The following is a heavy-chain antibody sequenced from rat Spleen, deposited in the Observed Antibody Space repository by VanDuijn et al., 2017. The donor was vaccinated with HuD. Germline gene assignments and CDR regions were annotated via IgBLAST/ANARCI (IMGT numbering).Heavy chain of an antibody. V-gene: IGHV5-20*01. CDR3: TTDPITIAAISKSPYWYFDF. CDR1: GFTFSDYY. Sequence: EVQLVESGGGLVQPGRSLKLSCAASGFTFSDYYMAWVRQAPTKGLEWVASISYDGGSTYYRDSVKGRFTISRDNAKSSLYLQMDSLRSEDTATYYCTTDPITIAAISKSPYWYFDFWGPGTMVTVSS. J-gene: IGHJ1*01. D-gene: IGHD1-2*01. CDR2: ISYDGGST.